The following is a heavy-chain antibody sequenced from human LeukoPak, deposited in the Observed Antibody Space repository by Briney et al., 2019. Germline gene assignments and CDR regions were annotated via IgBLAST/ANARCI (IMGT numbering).Heavy chain of an antibody. J-gene: IGHJ4*02. CDR2: IYHSGST. Sequence: PSETLSLTCAVSGYSISSGYYWGWIRQPPGKGLEWIGSIYHSGSTYYNPSLKRRVTISVHTSKNQFSLKLSSVTAADTAVYYCASRFWSGYYTVGYYFDYWGQGTLVTVSS. V-gene: IGHV4-38-2*01. CDR3: ASRFWSGYYTVGYYFDY. D-gene: IGHD3-3*01. CDR1: GYSISSGYY.